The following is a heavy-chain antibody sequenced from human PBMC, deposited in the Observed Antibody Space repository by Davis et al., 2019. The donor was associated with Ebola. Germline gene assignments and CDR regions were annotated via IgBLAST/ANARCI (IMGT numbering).Heavy chain of an antibody. V-gene: IGHV4-39*07. CDR1: GGSISSSSYY. CDR3: ARGALIAAAGTGKAFDY. D-gene: IGHD6-13*01. CDR2: IYYSGST. Sequence: SETLSLTCTVSGGSISSSSYYWGWIRQPPGKGLEWIGSIYYSGSTYYNPSLKSRVTISVDTSKNQFSLKLSSVTAADTAIYYCARGALIAAAGTGKAFDYWGQGTLATVSS. J-gene: IGHJ4*02.